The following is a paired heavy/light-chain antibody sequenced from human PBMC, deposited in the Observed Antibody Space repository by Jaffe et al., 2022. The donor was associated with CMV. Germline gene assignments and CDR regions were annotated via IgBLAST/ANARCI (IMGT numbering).Light chain of an antibody. Sequence: QSVLTQPPSVSGAPGQRVTISCTGSSSNIGAGYDVHWYQQLPGTAPKVVIYHDSNRPSGVPDRFSGSKSGTSASLAITGLQAEDEADYYCQSFDSSLTGYVFGTGTKVTVL. J-gene: IGLJ1*01. V-gene: IGLV1-40*01. CDR1: SSNIGAGYD. CDR2: HDS. CDR3: QSFDSSLTGYV.
Heavy chain of an antibody. CDR2: IYYTGST. CDR1: GGSINDYY. CDR3: AGQAPNSNWFDP. Sequence: QVQLQESGPGLVKPSETLSLTCTVSGGSINDYYWTWIRQPPGKGLEWVGYIYYTGSTNYNPSLSSRLTISVDTSKNQFSLSLSSVTAADRAVYYCAGQAPNSNWFDPWGQGTLVTVSS. J-gene: IGHJ5*02. V-gene: IGHV4-59*03. D-gene: IGHD4-4*01.